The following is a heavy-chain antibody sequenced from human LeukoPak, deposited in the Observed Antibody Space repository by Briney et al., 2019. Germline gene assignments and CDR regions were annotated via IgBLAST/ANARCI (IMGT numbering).Heavy chain of an antibody. CDR3: ARDAPSRDAFDI. CDR2: ISFDGSNK. Sequence: GRSLRLSCAASGFTFSSYAMHWVRQPPGKGLQWVAVISFDGSNKYCPDSVKGRFTISRDNSKNTLYLQMNSLRPEDTAVYYCARDAPSRDAFDIWGQGTMVTVSS. J-gene: IGHJ3*02. V-gene: IGHV3-30-3*01. CDR1: GFTFSSYA.